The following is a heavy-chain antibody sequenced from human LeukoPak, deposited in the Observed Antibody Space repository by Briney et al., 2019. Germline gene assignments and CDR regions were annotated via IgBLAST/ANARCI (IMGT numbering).Heavy chain of an antibody. CDR2: ISTSSSYI. V-gene: IGHV3-21*01. CDR3: AKDGVYSSSQYYYYYMDV. D-gene: IGHD6-13*01. CDR1: GFTFSTYS. J-gene: IGHJ6*03. Sequence: GGSLRLSCAASGFTFSTYSMNWVRQAPGKGLEWVSSISTSSSYIYYADSLKGRFTISRDNSKNTLYLQMNSLRAEDTAVYYCAKDGVYSSSQYYYYYMDVWGKGTTVTVSS.